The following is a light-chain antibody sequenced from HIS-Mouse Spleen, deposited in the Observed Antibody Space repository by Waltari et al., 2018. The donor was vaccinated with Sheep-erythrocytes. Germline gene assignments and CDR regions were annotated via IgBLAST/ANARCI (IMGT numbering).Light chain of an antibody. CDR2: AAS. Sequence: DIQLTQSPSFLSASVGDRVTITCRASQGISSYLAWYQQKPGQAPKLLIYAASTLQSGVPSRFSGSGSGTEFTLTISSLQPEDFATYYCQQLNSYPPRVTFGGGTKVEIK. V-gene: IGKV1-9*01. J-gene: IGKJ4*01. CDR3: QQLNSYPPRVT. CDR1: QGISSY.